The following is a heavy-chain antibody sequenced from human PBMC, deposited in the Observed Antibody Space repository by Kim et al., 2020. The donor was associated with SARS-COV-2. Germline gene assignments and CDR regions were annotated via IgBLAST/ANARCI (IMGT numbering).Heavy chain of an antibody. D-gene: IGHD3-10*01. CDR3: ARGGFGEFYYYYGMDV. J-gene: IGHJ6*02. Sequence: SVKGRFTISRDNAKNSLYLQMNGLRAEDTAVYYCARGGFGEFYYYYGMDVWGQGTTVTVSS. V-gene: IGHV3-21*01.